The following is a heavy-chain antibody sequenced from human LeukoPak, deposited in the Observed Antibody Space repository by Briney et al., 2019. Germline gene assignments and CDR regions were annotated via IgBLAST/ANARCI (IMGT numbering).Heavy chain of an antibody. V-gene: IGHV4-59*08. CDR3: TTCAPNRYWFAP. J-gene: IGHJ5*02. CDR1: EGSISHDY. D-gene: IGHD2-2*01. Sequence: SETLSLTCNISEGSISHDYWVRVRQPPGKGLEWIAYIDYSGYTDYNPSVKSRVTMSIDTSKGQFTLHLRSVSAADTAIYYCTTCAPNRYWFAPWGQGIQVTVSS. CDR2: IDYSGYT.